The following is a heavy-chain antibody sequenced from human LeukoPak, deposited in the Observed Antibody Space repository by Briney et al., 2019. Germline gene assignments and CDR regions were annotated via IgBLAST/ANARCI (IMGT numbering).Heavy chain of an antibody. D-gene: IGHD1-26*01. CDR1: GGSFRGYY. V-gene: IGHV4-34*01. J-gene: IGHJ1*01. CDR3: AREWELPLFISH. Sequence: PSETLSLTCDVYGGSFRGYYWTWIRQSPGKGLEWLGEFTHLETTNYNPSLKSRVTVSVDTSKNQFSLSLTSVTAADTAVYYCAREWELPLFISHWGQGTLVTVSS. CDR2: FTHLETT.